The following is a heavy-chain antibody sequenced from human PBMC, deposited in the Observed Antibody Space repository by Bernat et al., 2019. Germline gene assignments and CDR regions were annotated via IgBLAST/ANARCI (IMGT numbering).Heavy chain of an antibody. J-gene: IGHJ6*02. Sequence: EVQLVESGGGLVQPGRSLRLSCTASGFTFGDYAMSWVRQAPGKGLEWVGFIRSKAYGGTTEYAASVKGRFTISRDDSKSIAYLQMNSLKTEDTAVYYCTRAGEYCSSTSCYFHGMDVWGQGTTVTVSS. CDR2: IRSKAYGGTT. CDR1: GFTFGDYA. V-gene: IGHV3-49*04. D-gene: IGHD2-2*01. CDR3: TRAGEYCSSTSCYFHGMDV.